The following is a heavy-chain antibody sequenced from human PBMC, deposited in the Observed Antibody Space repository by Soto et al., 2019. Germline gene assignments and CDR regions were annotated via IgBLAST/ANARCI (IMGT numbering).Heavy chain of an antibody. CDR1: GGSISSSSYY. V-gene: IGHV4-39*07. D-gene: IGHD5-18*01. CDR2: IYYSGST. CDR3: ARGRGYGYVY. J-gene: IGHJ4*02. Sequence: PSETLSLTCTVSGGSISSSSYYWGWIRQPPGKGLEWIGSIYYSGSTYYNPSLKSRVTISVDTSKNQFSLKLTSVTAADTAVYYCARGRGYGYVYWGQGTLVTVSS.